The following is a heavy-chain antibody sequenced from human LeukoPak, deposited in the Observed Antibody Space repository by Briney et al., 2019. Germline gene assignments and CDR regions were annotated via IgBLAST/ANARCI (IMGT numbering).Heavy chain of an antibody. CDR2: IKQDGSEK. V-gene: IGHV3-7*04. J-gene: IGHJ4*02. CDR1: GFTFSSYW. D-gene: IGHD5-12*01. Sequence: GGSLRLSCAASGFTFSSYWMSWVRQAPGKGLEWVANIKQDGSEKYYVDSVKGRFTISRDNAKNSLYLQMNSLRAEDTAVYYCARGAYSGYDSGRVYHFDYWGQGTLVTVSS. CDR3: ARGAYSGYDSGRVYHFDY.